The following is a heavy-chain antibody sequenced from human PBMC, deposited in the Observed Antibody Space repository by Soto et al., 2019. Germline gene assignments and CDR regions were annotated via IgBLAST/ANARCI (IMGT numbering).Heavy chain of an antibody. CDR3: AKKNWFDH. J-gene: IGHJ5*02. CDR1: GGTFSSYT. V-gene: IGHV1-69*02. CDR2: VIPILGIA. Sequence: SVKVSCKASGGTFSSYTISWVRQAAGQRLEWMGRVIPILGIANYAQKFQGRVTITADKSTSTAYMELSSLRSEDTAVYYCAKKNWFDHWGQGTLVTVSS.